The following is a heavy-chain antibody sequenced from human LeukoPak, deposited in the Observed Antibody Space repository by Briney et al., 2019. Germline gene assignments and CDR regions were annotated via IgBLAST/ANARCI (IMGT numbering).Heavy chain of an antibody. CDR1: GFTFSRYG. V-gene: IGHV3-30*18. Sequence: GGSLRLSCAVSGFTFSRYGMHWVRQAPGKGLEWVALISYGGSNKYYVDSVKGRFTISRDNSKNTLYLQMNSLRAEDTAVYYCAKDRARSHPYDTSGLTPNDYWGQGTLVTVPS. D-gene: IGHD3-22*01. CDR2: ISYGGSNK. CDR3: AKDRARSHPYDTSGLTPNDY. J-gene: IGHJ4*02.